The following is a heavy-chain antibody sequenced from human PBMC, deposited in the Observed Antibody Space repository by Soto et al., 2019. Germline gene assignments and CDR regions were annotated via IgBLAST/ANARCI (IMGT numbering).Heavy chain of an antibody. J-gene: IGHJ4*02. V-gene: IGHV1-18*01. CDR1: GYTFTSYG. D-gene: IGHD3-22*01. CDR2: ISAYNGNT. Sequence: QVQLVQSGAEVKKPGSSVKVSCKASGYTFTSYGISWVRQAPGQGLEWMGWISAYNGNTNYAQKLQGRVTMTTDTSXXTAYMELRSLRSDDTAVYYCARDYGYYDSSGYYDYWGQGTLVTVSS. CDR3: ARDYGYYDSSGYYDY.